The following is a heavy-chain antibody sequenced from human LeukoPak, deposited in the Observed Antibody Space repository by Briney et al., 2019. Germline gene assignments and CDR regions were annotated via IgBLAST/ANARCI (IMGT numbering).Heavy chain of an antibody. CDR3: AKDLLGYCSGGSCSPRGYFDY. CDR2: ISGSGGST. J-gene: IGHJ4*02. CDR1: GFTVNSNS. V-gene: IGHV3-23*01. Sequence: GGSLRLSCAASGFTVNSNSMSWVRQAPGKGLEWVSAISGSGGSTYYADSVKGRFTISRDNSKNTLYLQMNSLRAEDTAVYYCAKDLLGYCSGGSCSPRGYFDYWGQGTLVTVSS. D-gene: IGHD2-15*01.